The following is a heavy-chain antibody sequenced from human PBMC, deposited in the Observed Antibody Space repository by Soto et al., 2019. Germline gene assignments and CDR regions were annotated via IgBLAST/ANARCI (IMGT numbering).Heavy chain of an antibody. CDR2: IIPIYASP. Sequence: QVQLVQSGAEVKKPGSSVKVSCKASGGTFSSNAISWVRQAPGQGLEWMGGIIPIYASPNYAQNFQGRVTVTADKATSTAYLELSRLRFADSAIYYCAVTVYGSRSPLAHWGRGTLVIVSS. CDR3: AVTVYGSRSPLAH. D-gene: IGHD3-10*01. V-gene: IGHV1-69*06. CDR1: GGTFSSNA. J-gene: IGHJ4*02.